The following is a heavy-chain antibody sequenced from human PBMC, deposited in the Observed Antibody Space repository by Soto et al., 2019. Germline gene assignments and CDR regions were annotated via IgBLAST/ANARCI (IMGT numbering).Heavy chain of an antibody. J-gene: IGHJ5*02. CDR1: GGSISSINW. CDR2: IYYSGNT. Sequence: TLFLTCGVSGGSISSINWWTWVRQTPGKGLEWIGEIYYSGNTNYNPSLTSRVTMSIDKSKNQFFLNLTSVTAADTAVYYCARSSGVSATNWFDAWGQGTLVTVSS. D-gene: IGHD3-10*01. V-gene: IGHV4-4*02. CDR3: ARSSGVSATNWFDA.